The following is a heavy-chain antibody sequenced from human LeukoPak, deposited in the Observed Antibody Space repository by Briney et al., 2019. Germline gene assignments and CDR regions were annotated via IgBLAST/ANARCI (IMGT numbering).Heavy chain of an antibody. CDR2: ISYSGST. D-gene: IGHD6-19*01. J-gene: IGHJ4*02. CDR3: ARDGRAGSLFAY. Sequence: PSETLSLTCTVSSGSISGYYWSWIRQPPGKGLERVGYISYSGSTNYNPSLKSRVTISVDTSKNQFSLKLSSVTAADTAIYYCARDGRAGSLFAYWGQGTLVTVSS. CDR1: SGSISGYY. V-gene: IGHV4-59*01.